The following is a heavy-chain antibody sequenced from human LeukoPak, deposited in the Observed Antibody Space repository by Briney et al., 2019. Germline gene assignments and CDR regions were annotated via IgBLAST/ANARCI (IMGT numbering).Heavy chain of an antibody. CDR2: ISSSSSYI. D-gene: IGHD3-3*01. J-gene: IGHJ5*02. V-gene: IGHV3-21*01. CDR1: GFTFSSYS. Sequence: GGSLRLSCAAPGFTFSSYSMNWVRQAPGKGLEWVSSISSSSSYIYYADSVKGRFTISRDNAKNSLYLQMNSLRAEDTAVYYCARGNSLSGPNWFDPWGQGTLVTVSS. CDR3: ARGNSLSGPNWFDP.